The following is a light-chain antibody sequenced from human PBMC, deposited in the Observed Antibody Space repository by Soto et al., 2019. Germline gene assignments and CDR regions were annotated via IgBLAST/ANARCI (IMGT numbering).Light chain of an antibody. CDR3: QQRNSYPIT. CDR1: QSITNS. CDR2: PAS. V-gene: IGKV1-17*01. J-gene: IGKJ5*01. Sequence: DIQMTQSASALSASVGYRVTITCRASQSITNSLNWYQHKPGQAPNLLIHPASTLQSGVPSRFSGSGSGTEFTLTISSLQPEDFETYYCQQRNSYPITFGQGTRLEIK.